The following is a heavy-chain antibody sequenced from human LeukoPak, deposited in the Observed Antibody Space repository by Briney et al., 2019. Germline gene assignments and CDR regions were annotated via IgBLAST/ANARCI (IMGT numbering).Heavy chain of an antibody. J-gene: IGHJ4*02. V-gene: IGHV1-2*02. CDR1: GYTFTSYY. CDR2: INPNSGGT. Sequence: ASVKVSCKASGYTFTSYYMHWVRQAPGQGLEWMGWINPNSGGTNYAQKFQGRVTMTRDTSISTAYMELSRLRSDDTAVYYCARSNRGIAARLPFDYWGQGTLVTVSS. CDR3: ARSNRGIAARLPFDY. D-gene: IGHD6-6*01.